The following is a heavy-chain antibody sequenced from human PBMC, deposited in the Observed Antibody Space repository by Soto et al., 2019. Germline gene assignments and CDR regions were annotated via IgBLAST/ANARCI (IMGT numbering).Heavy chain of an antibody. CDR2: IIPIFGTA. V-gene: IGHV1-69*01. J-gene: IGHJ6*02. D-gene: IGHD2-2*01. Sequence: QVQLVQSGAEVKKPGSSVKVSCKASGGTFSSYAISWVRQAPGQGLEWMGGIIPIFGTANYAQKFQGRVTITADEYTSTAYMELSSLRSEDTAVYYCARDLPPISYIVVVPAAGYYYYGMDVWGQGTTVTVSS. CDR1: GGTFSSYA. CDR3: ARDLPPISYIVVVPAAGYYYYGMDV.